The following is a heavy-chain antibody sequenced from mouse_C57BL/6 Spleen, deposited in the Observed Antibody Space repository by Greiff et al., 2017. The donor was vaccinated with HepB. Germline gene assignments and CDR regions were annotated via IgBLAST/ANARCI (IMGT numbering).Heavy chain of an antibody. CDR1: GYAFSSSW. Sequence: QVQLQQSGPELVKPGASVKISCKASGYAFSSSWMNWVKQRPGKGLEWIGRIYPGDGDTNYNGKFKGKATLTADKSSSTAYMQLSSLTSEDSAVYFCARPTGTRYYFDYWGQGTTLTVSS. J-gene: IGHJ2*01. V-gene: IGHV1-82*01. CDR2: IYPGDGDT. CDR3: ARPTGTRYYFDY. D-gene: IGHD4-1*01.